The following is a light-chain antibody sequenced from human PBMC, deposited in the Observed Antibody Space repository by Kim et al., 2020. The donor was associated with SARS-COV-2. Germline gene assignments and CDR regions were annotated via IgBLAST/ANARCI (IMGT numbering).Light chain of an antibody. J-gene: IGLJ3*02. CDR3: SAWDKSLSALV. V-gene: IGLV10-54*04. CDR2: RNN. Sequence: QAGLTQPPSVSQGLRQTATLTCSGNSDNVGNQGAAWLQQHQGHPPKVVSYRNNNRPSGISERFSASRSGNTASLTITGLQPEDEADYYCSAWDKSLSALVFGGGTQLTVL. CDR1: SDNVGNQG.